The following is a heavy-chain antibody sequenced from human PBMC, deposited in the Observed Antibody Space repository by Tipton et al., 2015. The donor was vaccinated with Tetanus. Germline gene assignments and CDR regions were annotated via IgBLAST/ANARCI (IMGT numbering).Heavy chain of an antibody. J-gene: IGHJ2*01. V-gene: IGHV4-31*03. D-gene: IGHD3-3*01. CDR1: GGSISSDGAY. Sequence: LSLTCTVSGGSISSDGAYWSWIRQHPGEGLEWIGNIYHRGSTYYNPSLKSRVTISVDTSKNQFSLKLSSVTAADTAVYYCARDPAVLRFLEWLPDWYFALWGRGTLVTVSS. CDR3: ARDPAVLRFLEWLPDWYFAL. CDR2: IYHRGST.